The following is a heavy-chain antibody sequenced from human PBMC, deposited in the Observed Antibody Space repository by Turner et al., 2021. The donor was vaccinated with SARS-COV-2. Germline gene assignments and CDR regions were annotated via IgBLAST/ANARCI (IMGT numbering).Heavy chain of an antibody. V-gene: IGHV1-2*02. CDR3: ARSIVVVPAAIAY. CDR1: GYTFTGYY. D-gene: IGHD2-2*02. Sequence: VHLVQSGGEVKTPGPPVKLSGTASGYTFTGYYMHRVRQAPGQGLEWMGWINPNSGGTNYAQKLQGRVTMTRDMSISTAYMELGRLGSDDTAVYYCARSIVVVPAAIAYWGQGTLVTVSS. J-gene: IGHJ4*02. CDR2: INPNSGGT.